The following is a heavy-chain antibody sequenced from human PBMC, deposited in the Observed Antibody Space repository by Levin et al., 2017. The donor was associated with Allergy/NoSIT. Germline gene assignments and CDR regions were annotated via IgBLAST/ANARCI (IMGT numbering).Heavy chain of an antibody. V-gene: IGHV3-49*04. CDR3: ARGGPPNYDYNWGSYRDGYSDY. Sequence: PGGSLRLSCTGSGFTFGDYAMSWVRQAPGKGLEWVGFIRNKAHGGTTEYAAPVKGRLTISRDDSKSIAYLQMNSLKTEDTAVYFCARGGPPNYDYNWGSYRDGYSDYWGQGTLVTVSS. CDR2: IRNKAHGGTT. CDR1: GFTFGDYA. J-gene: IGHJ4*02. D-gene: IGHD3-16*02.